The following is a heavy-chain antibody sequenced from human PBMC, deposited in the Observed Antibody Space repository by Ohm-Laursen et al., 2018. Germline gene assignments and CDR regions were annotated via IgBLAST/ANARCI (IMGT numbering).Heavy chain of an antibody. J-gene: IGHJ6*02. Sequence: SLRLSCTASGFTFSSYGMHWVRQAPGKGLEWVAVIWYDGSNKYYADSVKGRFTISRDNSKNTLYLQMNSLRAEDTAVYYCARVDTAMVTSYYYYYGMDVWGQGTTVTISS. D-gene: IGHD5-18*01. CDR1: GFTFSSYG. V-gene: IGHV3-33*01. CDR3: ARVDTAMVTSYYYYYGMDV. CDR2: IWYDGSNK.